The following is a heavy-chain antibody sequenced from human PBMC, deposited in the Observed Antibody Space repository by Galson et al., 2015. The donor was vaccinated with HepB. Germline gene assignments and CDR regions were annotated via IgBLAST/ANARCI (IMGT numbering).Heavy chain of an antibody. CDR1: GFTFSSYG. D-gene: IGHD3-9*01. Sequence: SLRLSCAASGFTFSSYGMNWVRQAPGKGLEWVAYISSSSSAIYYADSVRGRFTVSRDNATNSLYLQMNSLRAEDTAGDYCARASGLRYFDWLVPYFESWGQGTLVTVSS. V-gene: IGHV3-48*01. CDR3: ARASGLRYFDWLVPYFES. CDR2: ISSSSSAI. J-gene: IGHJ4*02.